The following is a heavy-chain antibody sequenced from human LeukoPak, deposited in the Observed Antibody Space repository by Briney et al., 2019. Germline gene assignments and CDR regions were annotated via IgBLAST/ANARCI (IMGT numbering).Heavy chain of an antibody. V-gene: IGHV5-51*01. J-gene: IGHJ6*02. Sequence: GESLKISCKGSGYSFTSYWIGWVRQMPGKGLEWMGIIYPGDSDTRYSPSFQGQVTISADKSISTAYLQWSSLKASDTAMYYCARAKSDYYDSSGYHCGMDVWGQGTTVTVSS. CDR3: ARAKSDYYDSSGYHCGMDV. CDR2: IYPGDSDT. D-gene: IGHD3-22*01. CDR1: GYSFTSYW.